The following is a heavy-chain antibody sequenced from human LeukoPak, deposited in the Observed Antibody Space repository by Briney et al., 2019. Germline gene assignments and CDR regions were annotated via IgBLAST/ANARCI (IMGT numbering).Heavy chain of an antibody. J-gene: IGHJ4*02. CDR2: ISYDGSNK. CDR1: GFTFSSYA. D-gene: IGHD3-10*01. V-gene: IGHV3-30-3*01. Sequence: GGSLRLSCAASGFTFSSYAMHWVRQAPGKGLEWVAVISYDGSNKYYADSVKGRFTISRDNSKNTLYLQMNSLRAEDTAVYYCARDLDYYGSGSLVFGFDYWGQGTLVTVSS. CDR3: ARDLDYYGSGSLVFGFDY.